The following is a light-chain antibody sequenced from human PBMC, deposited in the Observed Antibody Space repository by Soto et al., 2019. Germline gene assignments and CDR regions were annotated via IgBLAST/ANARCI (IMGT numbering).Light chain of an antibody. CDR1: SGHSSYA. Sequence: QLVLTQSPSASASLGASVKLTCTLSSGHSSYAIAWYQQRPEKGPRYLMKLNSDGSHSKGDGIPDRFSGSSSGAERYLTSSSLPSEDEADYSCQTGGTGIRVFGGGTELTVL. CDR2: LNSDGSH. V-gene: IGLV4-69*01. CDR3: QTGGTGIRV. J-gene: IGLJ3*02.